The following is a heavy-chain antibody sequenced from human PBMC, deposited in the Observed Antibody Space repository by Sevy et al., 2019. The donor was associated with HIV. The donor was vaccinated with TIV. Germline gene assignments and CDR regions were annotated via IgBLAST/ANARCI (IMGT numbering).Heavy chain of an antibody. CDR3: AKDAGGGSSYFDY. CDR2: INAGNGNT. CDR1: GYSFTYSA. Sequence: ASVKVSCKASGYSFTYSAMQWVRQAPGQGLEWMGWINAGNGNTKYSQKSKGRVTITRDTSARTAYLELSSLRPEDTAVYYCAKDAGGGSSYFDYWGQGTLVTVSS. J-gene: IGHJ4*02. V-gene: IGHV1-3*01. D-gene: IGHD2-15*01.